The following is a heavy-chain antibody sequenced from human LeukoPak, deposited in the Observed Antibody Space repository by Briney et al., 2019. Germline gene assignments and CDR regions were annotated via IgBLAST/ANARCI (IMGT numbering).Heavy chain of an antibody. J-gene: IGHJ4*02. CDR3: AKEIGSSRPFDY. Sequence: GGSLRLSCAASGFTFSSYDMHWVRQATGKGLEWVSAIGTAGDTYYPGSVKGRFTISRENAKNSLYLQMNSLRGEDTAVYYCAKEIGSSRPFDYWGQGTLVTVSS. CDR2: IGTAGDT. CDR1: GFTFSSYD. D-gene: IGHD2-2*01. V-gene: IGHV3-13*04.